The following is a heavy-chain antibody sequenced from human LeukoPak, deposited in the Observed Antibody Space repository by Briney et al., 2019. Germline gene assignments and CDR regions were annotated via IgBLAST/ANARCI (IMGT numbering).Heavy chain of an antibody. CDR2: INHSGST. CDR3: VRGRYYDFWSGYYDDVFDI. D-gene: IGHD3-3*01. V-gene: IGHV4-34*01. Sequence: PSETLSLTCAFYGGSFSGYDWCWIRQPPGKGLEWIGEINHSGSTNYTSSLKSRLTISRDTYKKQFSLKLSSVTAADTAVYYCVRGRYYDFWSGYYDDVFDIWGQGTMVTVSS. CDR1: GGSFSGYD. J-gene: IGHJ3*02.